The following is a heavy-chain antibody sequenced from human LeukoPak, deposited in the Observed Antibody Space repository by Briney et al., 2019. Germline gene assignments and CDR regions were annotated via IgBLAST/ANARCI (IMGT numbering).Heavy chain of an antibody. CDR1: GFTFSSYW. CDR3: ARRVIGVSFDY. D-gene: IGHD3-3*01. Sequence: GGSLRLSCAASGFTFSSYWMTWVRQAPGKGLERVANIKQDGSEKYYVDSVKGRLTISRDNAKRSLYLQMNSLRAEDTAVYYCARRVIGVSFDYWGPGALVTVSS. CDR2: IKQDGSEK. J-gene: IGHJ4*02. V-gene: IGHV3-7*05.